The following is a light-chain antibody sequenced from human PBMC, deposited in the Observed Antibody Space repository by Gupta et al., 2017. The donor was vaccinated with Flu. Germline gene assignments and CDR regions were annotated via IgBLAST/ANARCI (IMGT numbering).Light chain of an antibody. V-gene: IGKV4-1*01. CDR1: QSVLYSSNHKNY. CDR3: QQYYMTPLT. J-gene: IGKJ5*01. CDR2: WAS. Sequence: DIVMTQSPDSLAVSLAERATINCKSSQSVLYSSNHKNYLAWYQQKPGHPPRLLIYWASTRESGVPDRFSGSGSGTDFTLTISSLQAEDVAVYYCQQYYMTPLTFGQGTRLEIK.